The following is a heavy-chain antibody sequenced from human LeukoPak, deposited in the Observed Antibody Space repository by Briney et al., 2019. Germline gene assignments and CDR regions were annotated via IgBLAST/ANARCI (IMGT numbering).Heavy chain of an antibody. Sequence: ASVKLSCKASGYTFTGYYMHWVRQAPGQGLEWMGWINPNSAGTNYAHTFQGRVTMNTDTSTSTAYMELSRLRSDDTAVYYWISLGELPSDNFDYWGQGTLVTVSS. J-gene: IGHJ4*02. V-gene: IGHV1-2*02. CDR1: GYTFTGYY. CDR2: INPNSAGT. CDR3: ISLGELPSDNFDY. D-gene: IGHD1-26*01.